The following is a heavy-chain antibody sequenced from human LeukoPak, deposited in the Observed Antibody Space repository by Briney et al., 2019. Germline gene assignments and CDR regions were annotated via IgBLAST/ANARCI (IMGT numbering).Heavy chain of an antibody. CDR3: AKTRPFDY. J-gene: IGHJ4*02. D-gene: IGHD4-23*01. CDR2: IYYSGST. CDR1: GGSISSSSYY. Sequence: SETLSLTCTVSGGSISSSSYYWGWIRQPPGKGLEWIGGIYYSGSTYYNPSLKSRVTISVDTSKNQFSLKLSSVTAADTAVYYCAKTRPFDYWGQGTLVTVSS. V-gene: IGHV4-39*07.